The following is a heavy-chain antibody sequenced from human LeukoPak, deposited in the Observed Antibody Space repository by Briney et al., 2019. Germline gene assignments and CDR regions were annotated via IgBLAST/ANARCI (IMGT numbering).Heavy chain of an antibody. CDR2: ISGGGGST. Sequence: GGSLRLSCAASGFTFDDYAMHWVRQAPGKGLEWVSLISGGGGSTYYADSVKGRFTISRDNSKNSLYLQMNSLRTEDTALYYCAKDISDPDSDGDYGGYAFDIWGQGTMVTVSS. J-gene: IGHJ3*02. CDR1: GFTFDDYA. D-gene: IGHD4-17*01. CDR3: AKDISDPDSDGDYGGYAFDI. V-gene: IGHV3-43*02.